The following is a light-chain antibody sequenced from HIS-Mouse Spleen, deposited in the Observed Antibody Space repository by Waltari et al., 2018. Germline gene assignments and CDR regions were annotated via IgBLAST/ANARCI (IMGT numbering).Light chain of an antibody. V-gene: IGLV2-23*01. Sequence: QSALTQPASVSGSPGQSITISCTGTSSDVGSDNLSSWYQQHPGKAPKPLFYESNKRPSEVSNRFSGSKSRNTASLTSSGLQAEDEADYYCCSYAGSSTLVFGGGTKLTVL. J-gene: IGLJ2*01. CDR3: CSYAGSSTLV. CDR2: ESN. CDR1: SSDVGSDNL.